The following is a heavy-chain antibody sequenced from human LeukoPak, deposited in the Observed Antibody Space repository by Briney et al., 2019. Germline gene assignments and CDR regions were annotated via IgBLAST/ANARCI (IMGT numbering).Heavy chain of an antibody. CDR1: GYSISSGYY. J-gene: IGHJ4*02. Sequence: TSETLSLTCTVSGYSISSGYYWGWIRQPPGKGLEWIGSIYHSGSTYYNPSLKSRVTISIDTSKNQFSLKLSSVTAADTAVYYCARGSGSSYHWNSYYFDYWGQGTLVTVSS. V-gene: IGHV4-38-2*02. CDR2: IYHSGST. D-gene: IGHD1-26*01. CDR3: ARGSGSSYHWNSYYFDY.